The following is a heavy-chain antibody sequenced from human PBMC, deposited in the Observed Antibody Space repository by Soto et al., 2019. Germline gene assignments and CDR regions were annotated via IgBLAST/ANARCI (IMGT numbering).Heavy chain of an antibody. V-gene: IGHV1-69*02. CDR2: IIPILGIA. CDR1: GGTFSSYT. J-gene: IGHJ4*02. D-gene: IGHD3-3*01. Sequence: ASVKVSCKASGGTFSSYTISWVRQAPGQGLEWMGRIIPILGIANYAQKFQGRVTITADKSTSTAYMELSSLRSEDTAVYYCARTSPDELRFLEWFYDYWGQGTLVTVSS. CDR3: ARTSPDELRFLEWFYDY.